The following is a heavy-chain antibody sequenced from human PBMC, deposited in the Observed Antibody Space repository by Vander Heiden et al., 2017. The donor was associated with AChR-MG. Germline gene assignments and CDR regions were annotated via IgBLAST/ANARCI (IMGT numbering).Heavy chain of an antibody. CDR2: IYSGGST. D-gene: IGHD3-22*01. Sequence: EVQLVESGGGLVQPGGSLRLSCAAFGFTVSSHYMSWVRQAPGKGLEWVSVIYSGGSTYYADSVKGRFTISRDNSKNTLYLQMNSLRAEDTAVYYCARGYYDSSGYYPADYWGQGTLVTVSS. CDR1: GFTVSSHY. CDR3: ARGYYDSSGYYPADY. V-gene: IGHV3-66*01. J-gene: IGHJ4*02.